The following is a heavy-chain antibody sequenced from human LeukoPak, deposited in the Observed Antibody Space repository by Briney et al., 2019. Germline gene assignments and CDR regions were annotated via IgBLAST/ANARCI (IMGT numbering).Heavy chain of an antibody. Sequence: GATVKVSCKASGYTFTSYGISWVRQAPGQGLEWMGWISAYNGNTNYAQKLQGRVTMTTDTSTSTAYMELRSLRSDDTAVYYCAREVVDGRELGWFDPWGQGTLVTVSS. CDR3: AREVVDGRELGWFDP. J-gene: IGHJ5*02. D-gene: IGHD1-26*01. CDR2: ISAYNGNT. V-gene: IGHV1-18*01. CDR1: GYTFTSYG.